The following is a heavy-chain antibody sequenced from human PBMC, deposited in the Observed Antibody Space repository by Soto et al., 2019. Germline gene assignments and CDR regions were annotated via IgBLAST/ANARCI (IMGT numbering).Heavy chain of an antibody. D-gene: IGHD3-3*01. CDR2: INSDGSIT. CDR1: GFTFRNYW. Sequence: GGSLRLSCAASGFTFRNYWMHWVRQDPGKGLVWVSRINSDGSITSYADSVKGRFTISRDNAKNTLYLQMNSLRGEDTAVYYCVGFGVVIKYYFDFWGQGTQVTVSS. CDR3: VGFGVVIKYYFDF. J-gene: IGHJ4*02. V-gene: IGHV3-74*01.